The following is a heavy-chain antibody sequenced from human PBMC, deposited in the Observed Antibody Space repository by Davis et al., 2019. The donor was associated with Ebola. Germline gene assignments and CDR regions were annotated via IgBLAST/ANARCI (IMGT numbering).Heavy chain of an antibody. Sequence: GESLKISCAASGFTFSSYGMHWVRQAPGKGLEWVAVIWYDGSNKYYADSVKGRFTISRDNSKNTLYLQMNSLRAEDTAVYYCAKIVVDTYNWFDPWGQGTLVTVSS. D-gene: IGHD2-21*01. J-gene: IGHJ5*02. V-gene: IGHV3-33*06. CDR2: IWYDGSNK. CDR3: AKIVVDTYNWFDP. CDR1: GFTFSSYG.